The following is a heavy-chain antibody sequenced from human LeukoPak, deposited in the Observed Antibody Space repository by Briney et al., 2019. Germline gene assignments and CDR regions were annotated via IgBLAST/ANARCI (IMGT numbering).Heavy chain of an antibody. CDR2: IWYDGSNK. CDR1: GFTFSSYG. Sequence: GGSLRLSCAASGFTFSSYGMHWVRQAPGKGLEWVAVIWYDGSNKYYADSVKGRFTISRDNSKNTLYLQMNSLRAEDTAVYYCARPITLNYCSGGSCYYYYYGMDVWGQGTTVTVSS. V-gene: IGHV3-33*01. D-gene: IGHD2-15*01. CDR3: ARPITLNYCSGGSCYYYYYGMDV. J-gene: IGHJ6*02.